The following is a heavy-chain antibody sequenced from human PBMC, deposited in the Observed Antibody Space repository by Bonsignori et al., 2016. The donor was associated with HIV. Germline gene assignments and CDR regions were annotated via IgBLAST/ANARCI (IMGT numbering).Heavy chain of an antibody. CDR3: ARGGSGSRYFASQYFLDY. D-gene: IGHD3-10*01. V-gene: IGHV1-18*01. J-gene: IGHJ4*02. Sequence: WVRQAPGQGLEWMGWISRNNDNTEYAQNFQGRVTLTIDTSTATGYMELRSLRSDDAAMYFCARGGSGSRYFASQYFLDYWGQGTLVTVSS. CDR2: ISRNNDNT.